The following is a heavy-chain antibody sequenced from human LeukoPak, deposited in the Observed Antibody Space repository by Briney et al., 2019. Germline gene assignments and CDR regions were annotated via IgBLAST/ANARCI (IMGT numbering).Heavy chain of an antibody. CDR2: IYNSGST. CDR1: GYSISSGYY. D-gene: IGHD4-17*01. V-gene: IGHV4-38-2*02. CDR3: AKEQNGDYTMGVPFDP. Sequence: PSETLSLTCTVSGYSISSGYYWGWIRQPPGKGLEWIGSIYNSGSTYYNPSLKSRVTISVDTSKNQFSLKLSSVTAADTAVYYCAKEQNGDYTMGVPFDPWGQGTLVTVSS. J-gene: IGHJ5*02.